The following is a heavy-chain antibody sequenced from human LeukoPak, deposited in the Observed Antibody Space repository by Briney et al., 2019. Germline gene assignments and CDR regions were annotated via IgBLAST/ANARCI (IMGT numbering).Heavy chain of an antibody. Sequence: GGSLRLSCAASGFTFSSYSMNWVRQAPGKGLEWVSCISSSSSYIYYADSVKGRFTISRDNAKNSLYLQMNSLRAEDTAAYYCARDGYSSSWYGGYYYYYYMDVWGKGTTVTVSS. CDR3: ARDGYSSSWYGGYYYYYYMDV. J-gene: IGHJ6*03. CDR1: GFTFSSYS. V-gene: IGHV3-21*01. CDR2: ISSSSSYI. D-gene: IGHD6-13*01.